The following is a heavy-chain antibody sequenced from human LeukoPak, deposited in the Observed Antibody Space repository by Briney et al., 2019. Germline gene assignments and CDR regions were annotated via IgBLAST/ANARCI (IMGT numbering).Heavy chain of an antibody. Sequence: GGSLRLSCADSGFTFRNYAMTWVRQAPGEGLEWVSAIGGSGDSTYYADSVKGRFTISRDNSRNTLYLQMNSLRAEDTAVYYCARVSPPRSLDYWGQGTLVTVSS. J-gene: IGHJ4*02. V-gene: IGHV3-23*01. CDR1: GFTFRNYA. D-gene: IGHD6-6*01. CDR3: ARVSPPRSLDY. CDR2: IGGSGDST.